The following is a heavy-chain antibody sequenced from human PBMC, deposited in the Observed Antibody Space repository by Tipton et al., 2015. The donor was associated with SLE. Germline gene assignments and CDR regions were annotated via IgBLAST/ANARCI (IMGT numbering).Heavy chain of an antibody. CDR3: ARGLRDCSSTSCLEDYYYYMDV. Sequence: TLSLTCTVSGGSISGYYWSWIRQPPGKGLEWIGEINHSGSTNYNPSLKSRVTISVDTSKNQFSLKLSSVTAADTAVYYCARGLRDCSSTSCLEDYYYYMDVWGKGTTVTVSS. J-gene: IGHJ6*03. CDR1: GGSISGYY. D-gene: IGHD2-2*01. V-gene: IGHV4-34*01. CDR2: INHSGST.